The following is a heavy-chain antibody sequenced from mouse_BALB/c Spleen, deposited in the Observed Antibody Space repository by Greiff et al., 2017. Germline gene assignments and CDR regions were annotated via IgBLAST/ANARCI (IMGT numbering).Heavy chain of an antibody. J-gene: IGHJ4*01. V-gene: IGHV2-9*02. Sequence: VKLVESGPGLVAPSQSLSITCTVSGFSLTSYGVHWVRQPPGKGLEWLGVIWAGGSTNYNSALMSRLSISKDNSKSQVFLKMNSLQTDDTAMYYCARDPSYYGNYDYAMDYWGQGTSVTVSS. CDR2: IWAGGST. CDR3: ARDPSYYGNYDYAMDY. CDR1: GFSLTSYG. D-gene: IGHD2-10*01.